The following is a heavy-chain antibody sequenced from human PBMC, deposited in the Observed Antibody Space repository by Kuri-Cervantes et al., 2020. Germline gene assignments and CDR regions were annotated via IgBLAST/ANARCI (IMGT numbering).Heavy chain of an antibody. J-gene: IGHJ1*01. D-gene: IGHD2-15*01. Sequence: GGSLRLSCAASGFTFSSYAMYWVRQAPGKGLEWVSAISGGVGSTYYADSVKGRFTISRDNSKNTLYLQMNSLRAEDTAVYYCAKVKRVAATPEYFQHWGQGTLVTVSS. CDR3: AKVKRVAATPEYFQH. V-gene: IGHV3-23*01. CDR1: GFTFSSYA. CDR2: ISGGVGST.